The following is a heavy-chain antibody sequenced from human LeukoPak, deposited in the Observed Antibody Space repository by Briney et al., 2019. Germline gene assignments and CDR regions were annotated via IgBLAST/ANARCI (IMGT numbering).Heavy chain of an antibody. CDR3: ARRPGYDYVWGSYRRYYFDY. Sequence: PSETLSLTCAVYGGSFSGYYWSWIRQPPGKGLEWIGEINHSGSTNYNPSLKSRVTISVDTSKNQFSLKLSSVTAADTAVYYCARRPGYDYVWGSYRRYYFDYWGQGTLVTVSS. CDR2: INHSGST. J-gene: IGHJ4*02. D-gene: IGHD3-16*02. CDR1: GGSFSGYY. V-gene: IGHV4-34*01.